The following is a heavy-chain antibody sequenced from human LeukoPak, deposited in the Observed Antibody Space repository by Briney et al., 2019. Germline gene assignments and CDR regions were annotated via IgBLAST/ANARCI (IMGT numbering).Heavy chain of an antibody. J-gene: IGHJ3*02. CDR2: ISYDGSNK. Sequence: AGGSLRLSCAASGFTFSSYAMHWVRQAPGKGLEWVAVISYDGSNKYYADSVKGRFTISRDNSKNTLYLQMNSLRAEDTAVYYCARETLGFDIWGQGTMVTVSS. D-gene: IGHD7-27*01. V-gene: IGHV3-30-3*01. CDR3: ARETLGFDI. CDR1: GFTFSSYA.